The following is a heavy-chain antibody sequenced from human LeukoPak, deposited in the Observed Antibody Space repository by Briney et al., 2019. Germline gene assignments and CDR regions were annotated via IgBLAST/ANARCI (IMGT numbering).Heavy chain of an antibody. Sequence: SETLSLTCTVSGGSISSYYWSWIRQPPGKGLEWIGYIYYSGSTNYNPSLKSRVTISVDTSKNQFSLKLSSVTAADTAVYYCARWRVAATYYYYYMDVWGKGTTVTISS. CDR1: GGSISSYY. CDR2: IYYSGST. V-gene: IGHV4-59*01. D-gene: IGHD2-15*01. J-gene: IGHJ6*03. CDR3: ARWRVAATYYYYYMDV.